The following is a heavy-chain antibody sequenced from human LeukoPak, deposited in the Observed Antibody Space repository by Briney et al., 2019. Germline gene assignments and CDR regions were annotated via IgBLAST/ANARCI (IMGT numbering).Heavy chain of an antibody. J-gene: IGHJ5*02. Sequence: ASETLSLTCAVSDYSISSGNWWSWVRQTPGKGLEWIGEIYHSGSTNYIPSLKSRVTISVDKSKNQFSLKLNSVTAADTAVYYCASRGLVKWFDLWGQGTLVTVSS. V-gene: IGHV4-4*02. CDR3: ASRGLVKWFDL. CDR1: DYSISSGNW. D-gene: IGHD2/OR15-2a*01. CDR2: IYHSGST.